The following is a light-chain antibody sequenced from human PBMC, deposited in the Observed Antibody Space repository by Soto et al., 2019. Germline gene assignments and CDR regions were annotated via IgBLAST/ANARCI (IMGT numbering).Light chain of an antibody. Sequence: QSALTQPPSASGSPGQSVTISCTGTSSDVGGYKYVSWYQQHPGKAPKLMMYEVSKRPSGVPDRFSGSKSGNTAYLTVSGLQAEDEADYHCSSYAGTHNWVFGGGTKLTVL. V-gene: IGLV2-8*01. J-gene: IGLJ3*02. CDR3: SSYAGTHNWV. CDR2: EVS. CDR1: SSDVGGYKY.